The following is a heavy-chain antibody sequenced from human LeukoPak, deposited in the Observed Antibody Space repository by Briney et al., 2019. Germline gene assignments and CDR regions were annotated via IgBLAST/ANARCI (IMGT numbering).Heavy chain of an antibody. CDR1: GGSISSSSYY. V-gene: IGHV4-39*07. Sequence: SETLSLTCTVSGGSISSSSYYWGWIRQPPGKGLEWIGSIYYSGSTYYNPSLKSRVTISVDTSKNQFSLKLSSVTAADTAVYYCARGVVDWFNPWGQGTLVTVSS. D-gene: IGHD2-2*01. CDR3: ARGVVDWFNP. CDR2: IYYSGST. J-gene: IGHJ5*02.